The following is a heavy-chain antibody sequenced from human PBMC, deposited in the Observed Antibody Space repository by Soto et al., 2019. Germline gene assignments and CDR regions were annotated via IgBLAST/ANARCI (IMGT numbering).Heavy chain of an antibody. Sequence: EVQLLESGGGLVQPGGSLRLYCAASGFTFSSYAMSWVRQAPGKGLEWVSGISGSGGSTYYADSVKGRFTISRDNSKNTLYLQMNSLRAEDTTVYYCAKDLRGATVTTLVGTAWGQGTLVTVSS. CDR2: ISGSGGST. CDR3: AKDLRGATVTTLVGTA. V-gene: IGHV3-23*01. D-gene: IGHD4-17*01. J-gene: IGHJ5*02. CDR1: GFTFSSYA.